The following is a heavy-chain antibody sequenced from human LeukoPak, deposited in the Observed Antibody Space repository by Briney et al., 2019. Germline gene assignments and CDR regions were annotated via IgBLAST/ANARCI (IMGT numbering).Heavy chain of an antibody. D-gene: IGHD5-18*01. V-gene: IGHV3-30*03. Sequence: GGSLRLSCAASGFTFRSYGMHWVRQAPGKGLEWVAFISYDGSNKYYADSVKGRFTISRDNAKNSLYLQMNSLRAEDTAVYYCARLRGSGYSYGSDYWGQGTLVTVSS. CDR2: ISYDGSNK. J-gene: IGHJ4*02. CDR1: GFTFRSYG. CDR3: ARLRGSGYSYGSDY.